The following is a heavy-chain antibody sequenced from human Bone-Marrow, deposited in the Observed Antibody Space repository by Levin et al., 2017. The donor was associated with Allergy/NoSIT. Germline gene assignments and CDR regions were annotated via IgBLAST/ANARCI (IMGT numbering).Heavy chain of an antibody. J-gene: IGHJ4*02. V-gene: IGHV3-23*01. D-gene: IGHD3-22*01. Sequence: GGSLRLSCAASGFTFSSYAMSWVRQAPGKGLEWVSIIGGGGSSTYYADSVKGRFTVSRDNSKNTLYLQMSSLRAEDTALYYCAKNTYYYDSTGFFDSWGQGTLVTVSS. CDR3: AKNTYYYDSTGFFDS. CDR2: IGGGGSST. CDR1: GFTFSSYA.